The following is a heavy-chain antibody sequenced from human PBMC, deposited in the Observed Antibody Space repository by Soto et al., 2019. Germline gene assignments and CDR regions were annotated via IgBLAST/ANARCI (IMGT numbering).Heavy chain of an antibody. CDR3: ARDIGPRVGYTANDP. CDR2: INHSGSA. V-gene: IGHV4-39*07. J-gene: IGHJ5*02. D-gene: IGHD6-25*01. CDR1: DGSISTSSYY. Sequence: PSETLSLTCTVSDGSISTSSYYWGWIRQTPGKGLQWIGQINHSGSANYNPSLKSRVTISVHTSNSQFSLELSSVTAEDTAVYYCARDIGPRVGYTANDPWGQGTLVTVSS.